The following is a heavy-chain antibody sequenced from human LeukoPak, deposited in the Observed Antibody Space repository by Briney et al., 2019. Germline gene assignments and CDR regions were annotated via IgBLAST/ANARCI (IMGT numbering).Heavy chain of an antibody. J-gene: IGHJ4*02. V-gene: IGHV1-2*06. Sequence: KVSCKASGYTFTGYYLYWVRQAPGQGLEWMGRINPNSGGTSYAQKFQGRVTMTRDTSISTAYMELSSLRSDDTAVFYCARRIAAAGHFDYWGQGTLVTVSS. CDR2: INPNSGGT. D-gene: IGHD6-13*01. CDR1: GYTFTGYY. CDR3: ARRIAAAGHFDY.